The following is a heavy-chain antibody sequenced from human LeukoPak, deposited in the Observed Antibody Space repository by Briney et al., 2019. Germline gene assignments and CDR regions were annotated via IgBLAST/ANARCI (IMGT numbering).Heavy chain of an antibody. CDR3: ARDGERVGRITMVRGVTDFDY. J-gene: IGHJ4*02. D-gene: IGHD3-10*01. CDR2: INPGGGGA. Sequence: GSVTVSCKASGYSFTSYNIHWVRQASGQGLEWMGIINPGGGGASYAQKFQGRVTMTRDTSTSTVDMELSSLRSEDTAVYYCARDGERVGRITMVRGVTDFDYWGQGTQVTVSS. V-gene: IGHV1-46*01. CDR1: GYSFTSYN.